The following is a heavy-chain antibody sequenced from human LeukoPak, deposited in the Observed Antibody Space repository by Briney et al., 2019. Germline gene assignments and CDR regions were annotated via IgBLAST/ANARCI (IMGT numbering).Heavy chain of an antibody. J-gene: IGHJ1*01. Sequence: SETLSLTCSVSGASISSYYWNWIRQPPGKGLEWIGYIYNSGSTNYNPSLKSRVTISADTSKNQFSLKLSSVTAADSAVYYCARGGIVGPTTPLTHWGQGTQVTVSS. CDR2: IYNSGST. V-gene: IGHV4-59*01. CDR3: ARGGIVGPTTPLTH. D-gene: IGHD1-26*01. CDR1: GASISSYY.